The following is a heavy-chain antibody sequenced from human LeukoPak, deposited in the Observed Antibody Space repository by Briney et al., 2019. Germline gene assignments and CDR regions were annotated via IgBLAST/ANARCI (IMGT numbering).Heavy chain of an antibody. CDR2: IYYSGST. J-gene: IGHJ5*02. CDR3: ARRNSSSRGWFDP. V-gene: IGHV4-39*01. CDR1: GGSISSSSYY. Sequence: PSETLSLTCTVSGGSISSSSYYWGWIRQPPGKGLEWIGSIYYSGSTYYNPSLKSRVTISVDTSKNQFSLKLSSVTAADTAVYYCARRNSSSRGWFDPWGQGTLVTVSS. D-gene: IGHD6-13*01.